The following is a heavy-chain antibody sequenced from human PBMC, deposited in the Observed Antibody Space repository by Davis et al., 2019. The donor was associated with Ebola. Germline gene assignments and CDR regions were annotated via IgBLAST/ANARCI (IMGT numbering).Heavy chain of an antibody. J-gene: IGHJ4*02. CDR3: SRRPETGLSPLDS. Sequence: GESLKISCAASGFTFINYAMNWVRQAPGKGLEWVAAIPGDHGKSYYADFVRGRFTISRDNSKDTLYLQMDSLTSEDTAFYFCSRRPETGLSPLDSWGQGALVTVSS. CDR1: GFTFINYA. V-gene: IGHV3-23*01. CDR2: IPGDHGKS. D-gene: IGHD3-9*01.